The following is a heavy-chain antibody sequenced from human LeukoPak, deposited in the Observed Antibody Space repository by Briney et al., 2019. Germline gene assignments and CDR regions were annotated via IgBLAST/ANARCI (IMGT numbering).Heavy chain of an antibody. J-gene: IGHJ4*02. CDR1: GGSISSYY. V-gene: IGHV4-59*01. Sequence: SETPSLTCTVSGGSISSYYWSWIRQPPGKGLEWIGYIYYSGSTNYNPSLKSRVTISVDTSKNQFSLKLSSVTAADTAVYYCARIIKFRPSTYYFDYWGQGTLATVSS. D-gene: IGHD3-10*01. CDR2: IYYSGST. CDR3: ARIIKFRPSTYYFDY.